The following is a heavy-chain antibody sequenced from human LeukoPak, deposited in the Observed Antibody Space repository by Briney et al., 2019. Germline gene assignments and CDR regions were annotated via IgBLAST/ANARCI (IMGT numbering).Heavy chain of an antibody. J-gene: IGHJ2*01. CDR1: GGSISSYY. V-gene: IGHV4-59*08. CDR3: ARLATTVTTNWYFDL. CDR2: IYYSGST. D-gene: IGHD4-17*01. Sequence: SETLSLTCTVSGGSISSYYWSWIRHPPGKGLELIGYIYYSGSTNYNPSLKSRVTISVDTSKNQFSLKLSSVTAADTAVYYCARLATTVTTNWYFDLWGRGTLVTVSS.